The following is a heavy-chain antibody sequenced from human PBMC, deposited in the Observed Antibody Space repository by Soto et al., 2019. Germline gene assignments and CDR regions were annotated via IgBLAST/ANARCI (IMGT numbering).Heavy chain of an antibody. CDR2: IYSGGAT. J-gene: IGHJ6*02. D-gene: IGHD4-4*01. V-gene: IGHV3-53*01. CDR1: GFMVRNNY. CDR3: ARDGVTSYGMDV. Sequence: PGGSLRLSCAASGFMVRNNYMSWVRQAPGKGLEWVSVIYSGGATYYADSVKGRFTISRDNSKNTLYLLMNSLRVEDTAVYYCARDGVTSYGMDVWGLGTTVTVYS.